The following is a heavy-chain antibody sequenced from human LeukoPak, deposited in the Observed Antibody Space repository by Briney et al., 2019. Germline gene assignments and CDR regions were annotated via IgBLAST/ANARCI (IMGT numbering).Heavy chain of an antibody. V-gene: IGHV3-7*01. D-gene: IGHD5-12*01. J-gene: IGHJ4*02. CDR1: GFTFSSYA. CDR3: AREGEGGIVTTTFFDY. CDR2: IMQDGSEK. Sequence: PGGSLRLTCAASGFTFSSYAMHWVRQAPGKGLEWVANIMQDGSEKYYVDSVKGRLTISRDNAKNSLYLQMNSLRAEDTAVYYCAREGEGGIVTTTFFDYWGQGTLVTVSS.